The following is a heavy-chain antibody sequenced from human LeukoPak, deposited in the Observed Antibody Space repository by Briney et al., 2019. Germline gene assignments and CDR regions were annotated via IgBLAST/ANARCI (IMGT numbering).Heavy chain of an antibody. D-gene: IGHD2-15*01. Sequence: GGSLRLSCAASGFTFSSYAMSWVRQAPGKGLEWVSAFSGSGGDTYYADSVKGRFTISRDNSKNILYLQMNSLRVEDTAVYYCTKASAARCIGVFCYPFDHWGQGTPVTVSS. CDR3: TKASAARCIGVFCYPFDH. J-gene: IGHJ4*02. CDR1: GFTFSSYA. V-gene: IGHV3-23*01. CDR2: FSGSGGDT.